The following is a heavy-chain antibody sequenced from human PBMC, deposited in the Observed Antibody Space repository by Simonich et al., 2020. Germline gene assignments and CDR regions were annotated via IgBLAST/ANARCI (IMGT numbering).Heavy chain of an antibody. CDR2: SNPNSGGT. CDR3: ARELKGVPVGWGSQIDI. V-gene: IGHV1-2*06. Sequence: QVQLVQSGAEVKKPGASVKVSCKASGYTFTGYYMHWGRQAPGQGLGGMGRSNPNSGGTTYAQKFQGRVTRTRDTSISTAYMGLCRLRSDDTAVDYCARELKGVPVGWGSQIDIWGQGTMVTVSS. J-gene: IGHJ3*02. CDR1: GYTFTGYY. D-gene: IGHD6-19*01.